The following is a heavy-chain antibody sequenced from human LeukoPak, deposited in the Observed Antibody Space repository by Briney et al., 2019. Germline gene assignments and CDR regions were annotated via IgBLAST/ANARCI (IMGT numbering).Heavy chain of an antibody. CDR2: ISAYNGNT. V-gene: IGHV1-18*01. Sequence: ASVKVSCKASGYTFTSYGISWVRQAPGQGLEWMGWISAYNGNTNYAQKLQGRVTMTTDTSTSTAYMELRSLRSDDTAVYYFATLVSYDSSGYSRFYYFDYWGQGTLVTVSS. CDR1: GYTFTSYG. J-gene: IGHJ4*02. D-gene: IGHD3-22*01. CDR3: ATLVSYDSSGYSRFYYFDY.